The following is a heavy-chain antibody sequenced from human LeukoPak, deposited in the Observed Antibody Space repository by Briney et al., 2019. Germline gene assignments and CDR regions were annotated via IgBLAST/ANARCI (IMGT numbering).Heavy chain of an antibody. CDR3: ARVVRSSGYYYEDY. D-gene: IGHD3-22*01. V-gene: IGHV3-21*01. Sequence: GGSLRLSCAASGFTFSSYSMNWVRQAPGKGLEWVSSISSSSYIYYADSVKGRFTISRDNAKNSLYLQMNSLRAEDTAVYYCARVVRSSGYYYEDYWGQGTLVTVSS. CDR1: GFTFSSYS. CDR2: ISSSSYI. J-gene: IGHJ4*02.